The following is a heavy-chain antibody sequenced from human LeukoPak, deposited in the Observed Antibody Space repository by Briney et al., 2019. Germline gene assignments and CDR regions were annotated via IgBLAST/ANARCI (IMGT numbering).Heavy chain of an antibody. V-gene: IGHV1-24*01. J-gene: IGHJ4*02. D-gene: IGHD3-22*01. CDR3: ATAPYYYDSSGYYHYYFDY. CDR1: GYTLTELS. CDR2: FDPEDGET. Sequence: XSVKVSCKVSGYTLTELSMHWVRQAPGKGLEWMGGFDPEDGETIYAQKFQGRVTMTEDTSTDTAYMELSSLRSEDTAVYYCATAPYYYDSSGYYHYYFDYWGQGTLVTVSS.